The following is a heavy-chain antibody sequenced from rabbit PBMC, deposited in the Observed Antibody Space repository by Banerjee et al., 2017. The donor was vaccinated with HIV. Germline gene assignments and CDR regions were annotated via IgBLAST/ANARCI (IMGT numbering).Heavy chain of an antibody. CDR2: IGTDSGDT. CDR1: GFDFSSNA. Sequence: QQQLEESGGDLVKPGGTLTLTCKASGFDFSSNAMCWVRQAPGKGLEWIACIGTDSGDTHYASWAKGRFTISKTSSTTVTLQMTSLTDADTATYFCARHGAGYGYVNLGLWGPGTLVTVS. J-gene: IGHJ6*01. CDR3: ARHGAGYGYVNLGL. D-gene: IGHD6-1*01. V-gene: IGHV1S45*01.